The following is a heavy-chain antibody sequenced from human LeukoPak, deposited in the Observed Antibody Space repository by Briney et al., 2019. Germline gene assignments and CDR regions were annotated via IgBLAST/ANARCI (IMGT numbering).Heavy chain of an antibody. CDR3: ARDRPGIAQNLPGFWFDP. CDR1: GGSISSYY. Sequence: PSETLSLTCTVSGGSISSYYWSWIRQPPGKGLEWIGYIYYSGSTNYNPPLKSRVTISVDTSKNQFSLKLSSVTAADTAVYYCARDRPGIAQNLPGFWFDPWGQGTLVTVSS. D-gene: IGHD6-13*01. CDR2: IYYSGST. J-gene: IGHJ5*02. V-gene: IGHV4-59*01.